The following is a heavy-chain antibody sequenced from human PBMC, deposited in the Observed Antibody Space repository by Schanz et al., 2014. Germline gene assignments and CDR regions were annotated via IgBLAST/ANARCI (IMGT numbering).Heavy chain of an antibody. CDR1: GFTFSDYY. CDR2: ISSSGSYT. CDR3: AKQHGVIQQVSDY. D-gene: IGHD3-22*01. J-gene: IGHJ4*02. V-gene: IGHV3-11*05. Sequence: QVQLVESGGGLVKPGGSLRLSCAASGFTFSDYYMSWIRQAPGKGLEWVSYISSSGSYTNYADSVKGRFTTSRDNGKKSMYLQMNSLRAEDTAVYYCAKQHGVIQQVSDYWGQGTLVTVSS.